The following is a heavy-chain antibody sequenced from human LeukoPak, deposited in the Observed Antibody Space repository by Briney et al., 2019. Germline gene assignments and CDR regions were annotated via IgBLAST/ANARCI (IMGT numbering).Heavy chain of an antibody. V-gene: IGHV3-21*01. Sequence: PGGSLRLSCAASGFTFSSYSMNWVRQAPGKGLEWVSSISSSSYIYYADSVKGRFTISRDNAKNSLYLQMNSLRAEDTAVYYCARVYDFWSGYWNYYYYYYMDVWGKASTVTVSS. CDR2: ISSSSYI. J-gene: IGHJ6*03. CDR3: ARVYDFWSGYWNYYYYYYMDV. CDR1: GFTFSSYS. D-gene: IGHD3-3*01.